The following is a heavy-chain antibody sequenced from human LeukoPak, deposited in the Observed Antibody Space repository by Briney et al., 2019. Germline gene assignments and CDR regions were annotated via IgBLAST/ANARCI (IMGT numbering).Heavy chain of an antibody. CDR3: ASSGNHAHDAFDI. D-gene: IGHD4-23*01. J-gene: IGHJ3*02. CDR1: GGSFSGYY. CDR2: INHSGST. V-gene: IGHV4-34*01. Sequence: SETLSLTCAVCGGSFSGYYWSWIRQPPGKGLEWIGEINHSGSTNYNPSLKSRVTISVDTSKNQFSLKLSSVTAADTAVYYCASSGNHAHDAFDIWGQGTMVTVSS.